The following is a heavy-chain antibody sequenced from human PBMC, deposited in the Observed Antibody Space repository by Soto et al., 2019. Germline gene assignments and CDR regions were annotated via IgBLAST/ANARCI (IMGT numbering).Heavy chain of an antibody. D-gene: IGHD4-17*01. V-gene: IGHV4-30-4*01. J-gene: IGHJ4*02. CDR2: IYYSGST. Sequence: QVQLQESGPGLVKPSQTLSLTYTVSGGSISSGDYYWSWIRQPPGKGLEWIGYIYYSGSTYYNPSLKSRVTISVDTSKNQFSLKLSSVTAADTAVYYCARDSGDYGDHFDYWGQGTLVTVSS. CDR3: ARDSGDYGDHFDY. CDR1: GGSISSGDYY.